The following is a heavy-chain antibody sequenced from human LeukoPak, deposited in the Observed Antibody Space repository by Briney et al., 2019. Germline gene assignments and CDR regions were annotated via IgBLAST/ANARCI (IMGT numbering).Heavy chain of an antibody. V-gene: IGHV3-23*01. CDR2: ISGSGGNT. Sequence: PGGSLRLSCAASGFTFSSYAMSWVRQASGKGREWVSGISGSGGNTYYADSVKGRFTISRDNSNNTLYLQMNSLGAEDTAVYYCAKHSRNGEENLDYWGQGSLVTVSS. D-gene: IGHD3-10*01. CDR3: AKHSRNGEENLDY. CDR1: GFTFSSYA. J-gene: IGHJ4*02.